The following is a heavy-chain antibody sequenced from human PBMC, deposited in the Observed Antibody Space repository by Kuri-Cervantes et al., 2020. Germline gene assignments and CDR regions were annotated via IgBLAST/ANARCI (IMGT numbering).Heavy chain of an antibody. Sequence: GSLRLSCTVSGGSISSYYWSWIRQPPGKGLEWIGYIYYSGSTYYNPSLKSRVTISVDTSKNQFSLKLSSVTAADTAVYYCARDRVGYYYGSGSPWTNYYYGMDVWGQGTTVTVSS. J-gene: IGHJ6*02. D-gene: IGHD3-10*01. CDR3: ARDRVGYYYGSGSPWTNYYYGMDV. CDR2: IYYSGST. CDR1: GGSISSYY. V-gene: IGHV4-59*01.